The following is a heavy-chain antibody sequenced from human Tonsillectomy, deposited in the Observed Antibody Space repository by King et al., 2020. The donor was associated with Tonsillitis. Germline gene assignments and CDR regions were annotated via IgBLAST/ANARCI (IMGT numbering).Heavy chain of an antibody. J-gene: IGHJ6*03. Sequence: VQLQESGPGLVKPSETLSLTCTVSGGSISSYYWSWIRQPPGKGLEWIGYIYYSGSTNYNPSLKSRVTISVDTSENQFSLKLGSVTAADTAVYYCAREEYYYNYMDVWGKGTTVTVSS. CDR3: AREEYYYNYMDV. CDR2: IYYSGST. V-gene: IGHV4-59*01. CDR1: GGSISSYY.